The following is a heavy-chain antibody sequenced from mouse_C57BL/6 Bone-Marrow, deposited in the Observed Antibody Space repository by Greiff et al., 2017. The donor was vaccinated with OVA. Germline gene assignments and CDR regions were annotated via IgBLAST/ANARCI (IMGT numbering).Heavy chain of an antibody. J-gene: IGHJ2*01. D-gene: IGHD1-1*01. V-gene: IGHV1-69*01. CDR3: ARTPLLRSHFDY. Sequence: QVQLQQPGAELVMPGASVKLSCKASGYTFTSYWMHWVKQRPGQGLEWIGEIDPSDSYTNYNQKFKGKSTLTVDKSSSTAYMQLSSLTSEDSAVYYCARTPLLRSHFDYWGQGTTLTVSS. CDR2: IDPSDSYT. CDR1: GYTFTSYW.